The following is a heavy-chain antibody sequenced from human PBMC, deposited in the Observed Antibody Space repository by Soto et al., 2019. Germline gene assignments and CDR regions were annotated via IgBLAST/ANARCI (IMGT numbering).Heavy chain of an antibody. Sequence: GGSLRLSCAASGFTFSSYAMSWVRQAPGKGLEWVSGISGSGSSTYYADSVKGRFTISRDNAKNTVYLQMNSLRAEDTAVYYCARDDWNTVWGQGTMVTVSS. V-gene: IGHV3-23*01. D-gene: IGHD1-1*01. J-gene: IGHJ3*01. CDR1: GFTFSSYA. CDR2: ISGSGSST. CDR3: ARDDWNTV.